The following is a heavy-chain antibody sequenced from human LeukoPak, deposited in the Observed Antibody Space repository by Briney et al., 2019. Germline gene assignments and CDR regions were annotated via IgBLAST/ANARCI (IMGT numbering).Heavy chain of an antibody. CDR1: GFTFSSYA. CDR2: ISYDGSNK. CDR3: ARGDTAMVDY. D-gene: IGHD5-18*01. V-gene: IGHV3-30*04. J-gene: IGHJ4*02. Sequence: GGSLRLSCAASGFTFSSYAMHWVRQAPGKGLEWVAVISYDGSNKYYAGSVKGRFTISRDNSKNTLYLQMNSLRAEDTAVYYCARGDTAMVDYWGQGTLVTVSS.